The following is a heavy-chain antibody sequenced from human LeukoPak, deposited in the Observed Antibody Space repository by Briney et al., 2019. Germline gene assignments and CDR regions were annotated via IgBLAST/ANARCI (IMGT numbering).Heavy chain of an antibody. J-gene: IGHJ4*02. CDR2: ISDSGGNT. Sequence: GGSLRLSCAASGFTVSSDYMSWVRQAPGRGLEWISTISDSGGNTFYADSVKGRFTISRDNSKNTLYLQMNSLRAGDTAIYYCAKAHSGSYFWGQGTLVTVSS. D-gene: IGHD1-26*01. CDR1: GFTVSSDY. CDR3: AKAHSGSYF. V-gene: IGHV3-23*01.